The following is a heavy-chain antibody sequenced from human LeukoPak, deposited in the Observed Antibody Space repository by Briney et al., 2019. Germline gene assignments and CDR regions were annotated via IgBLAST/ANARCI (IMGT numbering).Heavy chain of an antibody. CDR1: GYTFTSYY. J-gene: IGHJ3*02. CDR2: INPSGGST. V-gene: IGHV1-46*01. D-gene: IGHD2-15*01. CDR3: ARDREDIVVVVAAETDAFDI. Sequence: ASAKVSCKASGYTFTSYYMHWVRQAPGQGLEWMGIINPSGGSTSYAQKFQGRVTMTRDTSTSTVYMELSSLRSEDTAVYYCARDREDIVVVVAAETDAFDIGGQGTMVTVSS.